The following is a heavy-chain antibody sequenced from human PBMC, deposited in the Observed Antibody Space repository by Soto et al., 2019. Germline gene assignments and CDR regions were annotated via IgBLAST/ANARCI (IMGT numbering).Heavy chain of an antibody. CDR1: GFTFSNAW. V-gene: IGHV3-15*01. CDR2: IKSDAYGGAI. Sequence: EVQLVESGGGLVKPGGSLRLSCAGSGFTFSNAWMSWVRRAPGKGLEWVGRIKSDAYGGAIDYAAPVKGRFTISRDDSKNTLFLQMNNLRAEDTAVYSCKTTKGRGEPPTNHFWGQGTPVIVSS. D-gene: IGHD2-8*01. CDR3: KTTKGRGEPPTNHF. J-gene: IGHJ4*02.